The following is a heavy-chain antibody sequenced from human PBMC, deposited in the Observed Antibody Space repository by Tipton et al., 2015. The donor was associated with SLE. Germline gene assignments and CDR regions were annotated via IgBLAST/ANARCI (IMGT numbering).Heavy chain of an antibody. CDR1: GGSISNNNYY. J-gene: IGHJ4*02. Sequence: TLSLTCNVSGGSISNNNYYWGWIRQPPGKGLEWIGSIYYTGSTYYNPSLKSRVTISVDTSKNQFSLKLSSVTAADTAVYYCASPCHNYYSGGGGREFEYWGQGSLVTVSS. CDR2: IYYTGST. D-gene: IGHD2-15*01. V-gene: IGHV4-39*07. CDR3: ASPCHNYYSGGGGREFEY.